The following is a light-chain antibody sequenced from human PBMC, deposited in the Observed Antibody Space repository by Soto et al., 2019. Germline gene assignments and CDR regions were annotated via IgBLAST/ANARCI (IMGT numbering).Light chain of an antibody. J-gene: IGKJ1*01. CDR3: MQALPLPWT. CDR1: QSLLHSNGKNY. CDR2: FGS. Sequence: DIVMTQSPLPLSVTPGEPASISCRSSQSLLHSNGKNYLDWYLQKPGQSPQLLIYFGSDRASGVPARFSGSGSGPDFTLQISRVEAEDVGVYFCMQALPLPWTFGQGTKVEIK. V-gene: IGKV2-28*01.